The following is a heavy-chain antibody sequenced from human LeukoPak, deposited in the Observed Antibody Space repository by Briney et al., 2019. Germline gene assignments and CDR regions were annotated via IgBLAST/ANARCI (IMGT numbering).Heavy chain of an antibody. CDR3: ARRTLTFGGGGFDY. J-gene: IGHJ4*02. D-gene: IGHD3-16*01. CDR1: GGSITSYY. CDR2: IYTSGST. Sequence: PSETLSLTCSVPGGSITSYYRSWIRQPAGKGLEWIGRIYTSGSTNYNPSLKSRVTISVDTSKNQFSLKLSSVTAADTAVYYCARRTLTFGGGGFDYWGQGTLVTVSS. V-gene: IGHV4-4*07.